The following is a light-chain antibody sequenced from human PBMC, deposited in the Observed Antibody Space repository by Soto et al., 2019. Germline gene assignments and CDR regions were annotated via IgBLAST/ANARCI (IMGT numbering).Light chain of an antibody. V-gene: IGLV2-14*03. CDR3: NSYTSSSTLV. CDR1: SSDVGGYNF. CDR2: NVY. Sequence: QSALTQPASVSGSPGQSITISCTGTSSDVGGYNFVSWYQQHPGKAPKLMLYNVYDRPSGISHRFSGSRSGNTASLTISGLLAEDEAHYYCNSYTSSSTLVFGGGTKLTVL. J-gene: IGLJ2*01.